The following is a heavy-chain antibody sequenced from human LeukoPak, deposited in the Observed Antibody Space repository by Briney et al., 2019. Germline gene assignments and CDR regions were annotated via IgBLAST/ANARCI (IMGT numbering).Heavy chain of an antibody. CDR2: ISGSGGST. J-gene: IGHJ5*02. CDR3: AKGPDYDFWSGYYRTNNWFDP. V-gene: IGHV3-23*01. Sequence: GGSLRLSCAASGFTFSSYAMSWVRQAPGKGLEWVSAISGSGGSTYYADSVKGRFTISRDNSKNTLYLQMNSLRAEDTAVYYCAKGPDYDFWSGYYRTNNWFDPWGQGTLVTVSS. D-gene: IGHD3-3*01. CDR1: GFTFSSYA.